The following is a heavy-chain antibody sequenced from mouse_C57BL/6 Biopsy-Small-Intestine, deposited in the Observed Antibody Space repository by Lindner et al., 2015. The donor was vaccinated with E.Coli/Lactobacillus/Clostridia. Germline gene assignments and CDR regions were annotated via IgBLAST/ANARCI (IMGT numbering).Heavy chain of an antibody. CDR2: INPSSYYT. Sequence: VQLQESGAELAKPGASVKMSCKASGYTFTSYWIHWVKQRPGQGLEWIGFINPSSYYTEYNQKFKDKATLTADKSSSTAYMQLSSLTSEDSAVYYCARDWDYFDYWGQGTLVTVSA. J-gene: IGHJ3*01. CDR1: GYTFTSYW. CDR3: ARDWDYFDY. V-gene: IGHV1-7*01. D-gene: IGHD4-1*01.